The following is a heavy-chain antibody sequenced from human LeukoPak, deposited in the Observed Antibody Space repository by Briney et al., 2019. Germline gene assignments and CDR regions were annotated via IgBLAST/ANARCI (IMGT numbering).Heavy chain of an antibody. D-gene: IGHD1-26*01. CDR3: ARGVGATSDAFDI. CDR1: GFTFSSYS. J-gene: IGHJ3*02. Sequence: GGSLRLSCAASGFTFSSYSMNWVRQAPGKGLEWVSYISSSSSTIYYADSVKGRFTISRDNAKNSLYLQMNSLRAEDTAVYYCARGVGATSDAFDIWGQGTMVTVSS. V-gene: IGHV3-48*01. CDR2: ISSSSSTI.